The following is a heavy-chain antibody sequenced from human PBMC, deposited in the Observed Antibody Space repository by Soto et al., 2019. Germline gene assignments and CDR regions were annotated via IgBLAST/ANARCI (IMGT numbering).Heavy chain of an antibody. CDR2: ISAYNGNT. CDR1: GNTFTSYG. CDR3: ARAPRWTYYCCDCYSDVVDI. D-gene: IGHD2-21*01. V-gene: IGHV1-18*01. J-gene: IGHJ3*02. Sequence: GASVKVSWKASGNTFTSYGIRWGRQAPGQGLEWMGWISAYNGNTNYAQKLQGRVTMTTDTSTSTAYMELRSLRSDDTAVYYCARAPRWTYYCCDCYSDVVDIWGQGTMVTGSS.